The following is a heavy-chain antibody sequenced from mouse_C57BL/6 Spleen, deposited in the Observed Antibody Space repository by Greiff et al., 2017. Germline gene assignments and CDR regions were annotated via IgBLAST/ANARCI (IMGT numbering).Heavy chain of an antibody. D-gene: IGHD2-2*01. CDR3: TRLADGYDDYYAMDY. J-gene: IGHJ4*01. V-gene: IGHV1-5*01. Sequence: EVQLVESGTVLARPGASVKMSCKTSGYTFTSYWMHWVKPRPGQGLEWIGAIYPGNSDTSYNQKFKGKDKLTAVTSASTAYMAHSSMTNGNSAVYYCTRLADGYDDYYAMDYWGQGTSVTVSS. CDR2: IYPGNSDT. CDR1: GYTFTSYW.